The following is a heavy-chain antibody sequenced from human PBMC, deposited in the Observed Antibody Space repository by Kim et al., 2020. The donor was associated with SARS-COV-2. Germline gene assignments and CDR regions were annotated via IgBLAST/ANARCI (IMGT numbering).Heavy chain of an antibody. Sequence: GGSLRLSCAASGFTFSSYAMHWVRQAPGKGLEYVSAISSNGGSTYYANSVKGRFTISRDNSKNTLYLQMGSLRAEDMAVYYCARDRAYDILSPFDYWGQGTLVTVSS. V-gene: IGHV3-64*01. CDR1: GFTFSSYA. CDR2: ISSNGGST. J-gene: IGHJ4*02. D-gene: IGHD3-9*01. CDR3: ARDRAYDILSPFDY.